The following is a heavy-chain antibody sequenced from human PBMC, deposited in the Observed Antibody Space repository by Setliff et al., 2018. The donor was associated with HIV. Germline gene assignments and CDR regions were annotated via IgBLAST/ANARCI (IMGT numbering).Heavy chain of an antibody. Sequence: SETLSLTCTVSGGSISSYYWSWIRQPPGKGLEWIGYIYYSGSTNYNPSLKSRVTISVDTSKNQFSLKLSSVTAADTAVYYCARSPPTTFWSGHTYYYYMDVWGKGTTVTVSS. V-gene: IGHV4-59*01. D-gene: IGHD3-3*01. CDR2: IYYSGST. CDR3: ARSPPTTFWSGHTYYYYMDV. J-gene: IGHJ6*03. CDR1: GGSISSYY.